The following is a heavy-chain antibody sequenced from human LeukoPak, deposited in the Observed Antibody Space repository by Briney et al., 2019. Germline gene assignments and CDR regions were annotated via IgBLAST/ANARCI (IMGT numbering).Heavy chain of an antibody. CDR2: INPNSGGT. J-gene: IGHJ4*02. CDR1: GYTSTGYY. Sequence: ASVKVSRKASGYTSTGYYMHWVRQAPGQGLEWMGWINPNSGGTNYAQKFQGRVTMTRDTSISTAYMELSRLRSDDTAVYYCARGRPVLRYFDWSDDYWGQGTLVTVSS. D-gene: IGHD3-9*01. V-gene: IGHV1-2*02. CDR3: ARGRPVLRYFDWSDDY.